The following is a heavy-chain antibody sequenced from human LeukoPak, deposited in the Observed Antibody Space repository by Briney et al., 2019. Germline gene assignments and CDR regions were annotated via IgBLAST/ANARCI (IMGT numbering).Heavy chain of an antibody. CDR1: GGSFSGYY. V-gene: IGHV4-34*01. J-gene: IGHJ4*02. CDR3: ASFSDILTGYYKGYFDY. Sequence: SETLSLTCAVYGGSFSGYYWSWIRQPPGKGLEWIGEINHSGSTNYNPSLKSRVTISVDTSKNQFSLKLSSVTAAGTAVYYCASFSDILTGYYKGYFDYWGQGTLVTVSS. D-gene: IGHD3-9*01. CDR2: INHSGST.